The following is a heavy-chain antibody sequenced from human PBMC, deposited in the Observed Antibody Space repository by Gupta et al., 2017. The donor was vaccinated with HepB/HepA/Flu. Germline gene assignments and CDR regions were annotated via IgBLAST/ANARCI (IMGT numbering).Heavy chain of an antibody. CDR2: IIPIFGKA. D-gene: IGHD3-22*01. V-gene: IGHV1-69*06. J-gene: IGHJ4*02. CDR1: GGTFSSYA. Sequence: QVQLVQSGAEVKKPGSSVKVSCKASGGTFSSYAISWVRQAPGQGLEWMGGIIPIFGKANYAQKFKGRVTITADKSTSTAYMELSSLRSEETAVYYCARLYYYDSSGYYSGGTYDYGGQGTLVTVSS. CDR3: ARLYYYDSSGYYSGGTYDY.